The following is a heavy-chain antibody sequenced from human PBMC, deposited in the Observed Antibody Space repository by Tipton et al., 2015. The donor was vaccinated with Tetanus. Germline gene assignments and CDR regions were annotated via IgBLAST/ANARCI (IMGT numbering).Heavy chain of an antibody. V-gene: IGHV3-7*01. CDR3: AKDRHYYDSSGYYYYFDY. J-gene: IGHJ4*02. CDR2: IKQDGSEK. D-gene: IGHD3-22*01. CDR1: GFTFSSYW. Sequence: SLRLSCAASGFTFSSYWMSWVRQAPGKGLEWVANIKQDGSEKYYVDSVKGRFTISRDNAKNSLYLQMNSLRAEDTAVYYCAKDRHYYDSSGYYYYFDYGGQGTLVTVSS.